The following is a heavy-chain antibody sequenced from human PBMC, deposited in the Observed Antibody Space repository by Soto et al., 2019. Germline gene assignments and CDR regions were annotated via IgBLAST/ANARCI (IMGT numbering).Heavy chain of an antibody. D-gene: IGHD5-18*01. J-gene: IGHJ3*02. Sequence: EVQLLESGGGSVQPGGSLRLSCAASGFTFSSYAMSWVRQAPGKGLEWVSGVSGSGGSTYCVDSVKGRFTISRDNSKTTLYLQMHSLRAEDTAVYYCAKDFGYNYGYDAFDIWGQGTMVTVSS. CDR2: VSGSGGST. CDR1: GFTFSSYA. V-gene: IGHV3-23*01. CDR3: AKDFGYNYGYDAFDI.